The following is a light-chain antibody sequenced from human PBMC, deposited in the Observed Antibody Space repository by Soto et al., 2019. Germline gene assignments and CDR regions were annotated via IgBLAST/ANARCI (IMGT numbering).Light chain of an antibody. V-gene: IGKV3-20*01. CDR3: QQYGSSPLT. J-gene: IGKJ4*01. CDR2: GAS. Sequence: EIVLTQSPGTLSLSPGGRATLSCRASQSISGALAWYQQKPGQAPRLLIYGASSRATGIPDRFSGSGSGTDFTLTISRLEPEDFAVYYCQQYGSSPLTFGGGTKVDIK. CDR1: QSISGA.